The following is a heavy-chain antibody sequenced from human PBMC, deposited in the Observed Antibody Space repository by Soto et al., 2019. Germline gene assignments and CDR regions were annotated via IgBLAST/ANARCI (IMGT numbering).Heavy chain of an antibody. CDR1: GGSISSSSYY. D-gene: IGHD3-3*01. V-gene: IGHV4-39*01. Sequence: SETLSLTCTVSGGSISSSSYYWGWIRQPPGKGLEWIGSIYYSGSTYYNPSLKSRVTISVDTSKNHFSLKLSSVTAADTAVYYCARHQYYDFWSGYYGNFDYWGHGTLVTVSS. CDR2: IYYSGST. J-gene: IGHJ4*01. CDR3: ARHQYYDFWSGYYGNFDY.